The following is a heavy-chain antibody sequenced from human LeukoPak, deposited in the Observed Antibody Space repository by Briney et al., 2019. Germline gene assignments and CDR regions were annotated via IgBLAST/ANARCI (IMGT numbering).Heavy chain of an antibody. CDR3: AREIVVVVAATNLYNWFDP. J-gene: IGHJ5*02. Sequence: PSETLSLTCSVSGGSINSYYWSWIRQSPGKGLEWIGYIYYSGSTNYNPSLKSRVTISVDTSKNQFSLKLSSVTAADTAVYYCAREIVVVVAATNLYNWFDPWGQGTLVTVSS. D-gene: IGHD2-15*01. CDR2: IYYSGST. CDR1: GGSINSYY. V-gene: IGHV4-59*12.